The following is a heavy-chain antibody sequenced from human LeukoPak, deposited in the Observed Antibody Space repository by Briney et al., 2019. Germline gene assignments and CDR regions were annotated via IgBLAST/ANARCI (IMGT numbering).Heavy chain of an antibody. CDR1: GFTFSDYY. J-gene: IGHJ4*02. CDR3: ARAGRDGYNYGTADY. Sequence: PGGSLRLSCAASGFTFSDYYMSWIRQAPGKGLEWVSSISSSSSYIYYADSVKGRFTISRDNAKNSLYLQMNSLRAEDTAVYYCARAGRDGYNYGTADYWGQGTLVTVSS. CDR2: ISSSSSYI. V-gene: IGHV3-11*06. D-gene: IGHD5-24*01.